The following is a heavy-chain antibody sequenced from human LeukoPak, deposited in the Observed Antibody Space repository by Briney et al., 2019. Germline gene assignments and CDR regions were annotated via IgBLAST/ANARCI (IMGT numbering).Heavy chain of an antibody. CDR1: GFTFSSYA. CDR3: AKTTTGYSSGRYPGWPVDY. CDR2: ISGSGGGT. J-gene: IGHJ4*02. D-gene: IGHD6-19*01. V-gene: IGHV3-23*01. Sequence: GGSLRLSCAASGFTFSSYAVSWVRPAPGKGLEWVSAISGSGGGTYYADSVKGRFTISRDNSKNTLYLQMNSLSTDDTAVYYCAKTTTGYSSGRYPGWPVDYWGQGTLVTVSS.